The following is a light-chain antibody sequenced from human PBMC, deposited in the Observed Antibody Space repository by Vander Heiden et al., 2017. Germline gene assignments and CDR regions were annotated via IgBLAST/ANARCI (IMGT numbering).Light chain of an antibody. CDR2: GAS. J-gene: IGKJ4*01. CDR3: QQYNNWPVT. Sequence: EIVMTQSPATLSVSPGERAPLSCRASQSVSSNVAWYQQKPGQAPRLLIYGASTRATGIPARFSGSGSGTEFTLTISSLQSEDFAVYYCQQYNNWPVTFGGGTKVEIK. CDR1: QSVSSN. V-gene: IGKV3-15*01.